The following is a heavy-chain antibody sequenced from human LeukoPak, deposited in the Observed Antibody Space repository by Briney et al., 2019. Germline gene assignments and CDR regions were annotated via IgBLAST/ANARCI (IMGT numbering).Heavy chain of an antibody. CDR1: GFTFSNYA. J-gene: IGHJ4*02. D-gene: IGHD3-22*01. V-gene: IGHV3-30*04. CDR3: ARAADSSGYLLAYFDY. Sequence: GGSLRLSCAASGFTFSNYAIHWVRQAPGKGLEWVSVISYDGTNKYYADSVKGRFTISRDNSKNTLYLQMNSLRAEDTAVYYCARAADSSGYLLAYFDYWGQGTLVTVSS. CDR2: ISYDGTNK.